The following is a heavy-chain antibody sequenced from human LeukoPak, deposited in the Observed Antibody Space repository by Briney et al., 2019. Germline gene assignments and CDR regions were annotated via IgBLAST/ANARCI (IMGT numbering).Heavy chain of an antibody. V-gene: IGHV3-30*18. CDR1: GFDFSGFY. Sequence: AWGSPELSCAASGFDFSGFYMHWVRQAPGKGLEWVAVISHDGCNKYYADSVKGRFTISRDNSKNTLYLQMNSLRAEDTAVYYCAKDARNYYGSGSNYNVEYWGKGTRVPSSS. CDR3: AKDARNYYGSGSNYNVEY. D-gene: IGHD3-10*01. CDR2: ISHDGCNK. J-gene: IGHJ4*02.